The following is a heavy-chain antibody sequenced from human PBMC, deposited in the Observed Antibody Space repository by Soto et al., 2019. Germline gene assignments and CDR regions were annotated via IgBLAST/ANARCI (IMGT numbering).Heavy chain of an antibody. V-gene: IGHV4-34*01. J-gene: IGHJ3*02. CDR3: ARGQVIAAAVPVYAFDI. CDR2: INHSGST. CDR1: GGSFSGYY. Sequence: QVQLQQWGAGLLKPSETLSLTCAVYGGSFSGYYWSWIRQPPGKGLEWIGEINHSGSTNYNPSLKSRVTISVDTSKNQFSLKLSSVTAADTAVYYCARGQVIAAAVPVYAFDIWGQGTMVTVSS. D-gene: IGHD6-13*01.